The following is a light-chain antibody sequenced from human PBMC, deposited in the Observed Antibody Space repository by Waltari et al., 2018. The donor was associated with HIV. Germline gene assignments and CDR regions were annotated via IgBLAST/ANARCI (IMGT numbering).Light chain of an antibody. J-gene: IGKJ2*01. V-gene: IGKV3-20*01. CDR1: QGVTSTY. CDR3: QQYGISPYT. CDR2: DAS. Sequence: EIALTQSPGTLSLSPGERATLACRASQGVTSTYLAWYQQKPGQAPRLPMYDASSRATGTPDRFSGSGSGTDFTLTISRLEPGDFAVYYCQQYGISPYTFGQGTKLEI.